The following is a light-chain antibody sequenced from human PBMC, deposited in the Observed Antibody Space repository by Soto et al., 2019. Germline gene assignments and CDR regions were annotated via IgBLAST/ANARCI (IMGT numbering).Light chain of an antibody. CDR3: QQYNNWPYT. CDR1: DTVGIN. V-gene: IGKV3-15*01. CDR2: GAS. J-gene: IGKJ2*01. Sequence: EIVLTQSPATLSVSPGEGATLSCRASDTVGINLAWYQRRPGQPPRLLIYGASTRATGVPDRVSGSGSGTEFTLSISSPQSEDFAIYYCQQYNNWPYTFGRGTKLEI.